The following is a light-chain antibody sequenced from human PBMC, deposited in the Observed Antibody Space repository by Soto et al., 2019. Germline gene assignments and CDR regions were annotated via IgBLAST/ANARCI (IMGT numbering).Light chain of an antibody. Sequence: EIVMTQSPATLSVSPGERATLSCRASQSVSSNLAWYQQNTGQAPRVLSYGSSTRATGIPARCSGSGSGTECILTISRLLSEDFAGYYYQQYNNWRPYTFGQGTKLETK. V-gene: IGKV3-15*01. J-gene: IGKJ2*01. CDR3: QQYNNWRPYT. CDR1: QSVSSN. CDR2: GSS.